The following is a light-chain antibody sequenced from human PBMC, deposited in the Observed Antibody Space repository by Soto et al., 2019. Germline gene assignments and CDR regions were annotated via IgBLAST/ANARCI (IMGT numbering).Light chain of an antibody. CDR2: GAS. CDR3: QQYGSSPPYT. V-gene: IGKV3-20*01. Sequence: EIVLTQSPGTLSLSPGERATLSCRASQSVSSSYSAWYQQKPGQAPRLLIYGASSRATAIPDRFSGSGSGTNFTLTISRLEPEDFAVYYCQQYGSSPPYTFGQGTKLEIK. J-gene: IGKJ2*01. CDR1: QSVSSSY.